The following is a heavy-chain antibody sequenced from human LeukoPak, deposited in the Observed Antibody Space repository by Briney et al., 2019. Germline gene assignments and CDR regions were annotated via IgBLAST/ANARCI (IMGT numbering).Heavy chain of an antibody. J-gene: IGHJ5*02. V-gene: IGHV5-51*01. Sequence: GESLKISCKRSGYTFTNYWIGWVRQMPGKGLEWMGIIYPGGSDTRYSPSFQGLVTISADKSISTAYLQWNSLKASDTAMYYCARPLHDYSKYWFDPWGQGTLVTVSS. D-gene: IGHD4-11*01. CDR3: ARPLHDYSKYWFDP. CDR2: IYPGGSDT. CDR1: GYTFTNYW.